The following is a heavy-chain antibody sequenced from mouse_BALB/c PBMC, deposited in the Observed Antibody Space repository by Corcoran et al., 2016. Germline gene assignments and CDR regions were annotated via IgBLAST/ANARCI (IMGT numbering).Heavy chain of an antibody. Sequence: EVLLQQSGPELVKPVASVKIPCKASGYTFTDYNIDWVRQSHGKSLEWIGDINPRSGGTIYNQTVKGKATLTVDKSSSTAYMELRSLTSEDTAVYYCARWGITTVDYWGQGTTVTVSA. CDR1: GYTFTDYN. CDR2: INPRSGGT. D-gene: IGHD1-1*01. V-gene: IGHV1-18*01. CDR3: ARWGITTVDY. J-gene: IGHJ2*01.